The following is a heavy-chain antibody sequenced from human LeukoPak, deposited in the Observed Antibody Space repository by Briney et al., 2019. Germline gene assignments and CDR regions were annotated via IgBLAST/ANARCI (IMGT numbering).Heavy chain of an antibody. J-gene: IGHJ3*01. CDR3: ARVRFGGTFDL. CDR1: GFTFSSYA. V-gene: IGHV3-53*01. Sequence: PGGSLRLSCAASGFTFSSYAMSWVRQAPGKELEWVSVIYPSGSTYYTDSVKGRFTTSGDNTENTLYLQMNSLTAEDTAMYYCARVRFGGTFDLWGQGTMVTVPS. D-gene: IGHD4-23*01. CDR2: IYPSGST.